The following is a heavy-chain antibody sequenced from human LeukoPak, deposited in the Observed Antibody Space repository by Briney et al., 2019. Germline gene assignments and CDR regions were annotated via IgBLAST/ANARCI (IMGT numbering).Heavy chain of an antibody. CDR1: GLTFSSYA. CDR2: ISGNGGST. V-gene: IGHV3-23*01. D-gene: IGHD3-22*01. Sequence: PGGSLRLSCAASGLTFSSYAMNWVRQAPGKGLEWVSVISGNGGSTYYADSVRGQFTISRDDSKSTLYLQVSSLRAEDTALYYCTGSYYYEYFQHWGQGTLVTVSS. CDR3: TGSYYYEYFQH. J-gene: IGHJ1*01.